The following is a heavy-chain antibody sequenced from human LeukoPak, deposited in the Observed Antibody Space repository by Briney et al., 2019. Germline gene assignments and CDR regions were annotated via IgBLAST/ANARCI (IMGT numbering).Heavy chain of an antibody. CDR3: ARGARIVGATVVYFDY. J-gene: IGHJ4*02. CDR2: IYYSGST. CDR1: GGSISSYY. Sequence: SETLSLTCTVSGGSISSYYWSWIRQPPGKGLEWIGYIYYSGSTNYNPSLKSRVTISVDTSTNQFSLKLSSVTAADTAMYYCARGARIVGATVVYFDYWGQGTLVTVSS. D-gene: IGHD1-26*01. V-gene: IGHV4-59*01.